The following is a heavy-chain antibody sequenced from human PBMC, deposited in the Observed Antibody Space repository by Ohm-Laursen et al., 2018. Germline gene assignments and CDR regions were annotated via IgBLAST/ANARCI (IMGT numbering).Heavy chain of an antibody. D-gene: IGHD6-19*01. J-gene: IGHJ4*02. CDR3: ARHASVTGLDY. V-gene: IGHV4-31*11. CDR1: GGSFSSADNY. CDR2: VSYSENT. Sequence: TLSLTCAVSGGSFSSADNYWSWIRYHPGKGLEWIGYVSYSENTYYNPSLKSRLLISVDRSKNQFSLKLSSVIAADTAMYYCARHASVTGLDYWGQGTLVTVSS.